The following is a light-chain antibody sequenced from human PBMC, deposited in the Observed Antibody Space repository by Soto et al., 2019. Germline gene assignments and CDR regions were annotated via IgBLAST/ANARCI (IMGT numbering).Light chain of an antibody. CDR2: GAS. V-gene: IGKV3-15*01. CDR3: QQYNNWPPVIT. Sequence: EIVMTQSPATLSLSPGERATLSCRASQSVSSNLAWYQQKPGQAPRLLIYGASTRATGIPARFSGSGSGTEFTLTISSLQSEDGAVYYCQQYNNWPPVITFGPGTKVDIK. J-gene: IGKJ3*01. CDR1: QSVSSN.